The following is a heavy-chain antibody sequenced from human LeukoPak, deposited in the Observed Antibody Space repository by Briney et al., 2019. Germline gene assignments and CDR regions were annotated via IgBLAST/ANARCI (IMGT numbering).Heavy chain of an antibody. CDR3: ARGSYYYDSSGPKDWDY. Sequence: PSETLSLTCTVSGGSISSGGYYWSWIRQPPGKGLEWIGYIYHSGSTYYNPSLKSRVTISVDRSKNQFSLKLSSVTAADTAVYYCARGSYYYDSSGPKDWDYWGQGTLVTVSS. J-gene: IGHJ4*02. D-gene: IGHD3-22*01. CDR2: IYHSGST. CDR1: GGSISSGGYY. V-gene: IGHV4-30-2*01.